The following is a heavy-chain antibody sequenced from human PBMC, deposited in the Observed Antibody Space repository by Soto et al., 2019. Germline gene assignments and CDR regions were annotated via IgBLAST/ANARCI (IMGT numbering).Heavy chain of an antibody. J-gene: IGHJ6*02. V-gene: IGHV1-18*01. CDR3: ARGGYYDSSGSRDYHYYGMDV. CDR1: GYTFTSYG. Sequence: EASVKVSCKASGYTFTSYGISWVRQAPGQGLEWLGWISPYNDDTKYAQKLQGRVFMTTDTPTKTAHLDLRSLRSDDTAVYYCARGGYYDSSGSRDYHYYGMDVWGQGTTVTVSS. D-gene: IGHD3-22*01. CDR2: ISPYNDDT.